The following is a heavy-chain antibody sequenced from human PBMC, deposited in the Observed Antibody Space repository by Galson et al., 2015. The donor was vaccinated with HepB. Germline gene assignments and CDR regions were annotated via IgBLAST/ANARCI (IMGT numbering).Heavy chain of an antibody. Sequence: SLRLSCAASGFTGSSSYMSWVRQAPGKGLEWVSLIYSDSNTYYADSVRGRFTISRDNSKNTLYLQMSSLRGEDTAMYYCTRGVLGLIPIDYWGQGTLVTVSS. CDR3: TRGVLGLIPIDY. CDR1: GFTGSSSY. J-gene: IGHJ4*02. CDR2: IYSDSNT. V-gene: IGHV3-66*01. D-gene: IGHD3/OR15-3a*01.